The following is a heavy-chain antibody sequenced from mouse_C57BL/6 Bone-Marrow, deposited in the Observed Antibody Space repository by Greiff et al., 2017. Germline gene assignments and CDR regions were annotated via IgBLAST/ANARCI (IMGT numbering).Heavy chain of an antibody. J-gene: IGHJ2*01. CDR1: GFNIKDDY. V-gene: IGHV14-4*01. CDR3: TLITTVVATDY. D-gene: IGHD1-1*01. Sequence: VQLQQSGAELVRPGASVKLSCTASGFNIKDDYMHWVKQRPEQGLEWIGWIDPENGDTEYASKFQGKATITAATSSNTAYLQLSSLTSEDTAVYYCTLITTVVATDYWGQGTTLTVSS. CDR2: IDPENGDT.